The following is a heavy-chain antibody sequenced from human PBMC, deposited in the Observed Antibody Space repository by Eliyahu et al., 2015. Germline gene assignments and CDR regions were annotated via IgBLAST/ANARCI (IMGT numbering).Heavy chain of an antibody. D-gene: IGHD3-22*01. CDR2: INHGGST. Sequence: QVQLQQWGAGLLKPSETLSLTCAVYGXSFSGYXWSWIRQPPGKGLEWIGEINHGGSTNYKSSLKSRVTISVDTSKNQFSLKLSSVTAADTAVYYCARGGYYDSSGYSAAEYFQHWGQGTLVTVSS. CDR1: GXSFSGYX. CDR3: ARGGYYDSSGYSAAEYFQH. V-gene: IGHV4-34*01. J-gene: IGHJ1*01.